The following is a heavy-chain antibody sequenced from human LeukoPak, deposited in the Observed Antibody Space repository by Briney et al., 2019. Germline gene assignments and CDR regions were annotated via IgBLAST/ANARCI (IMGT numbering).Heavy chain of an antibody. CDR2: INPSGGST. Sequence: ASVKVSCKASGYTFTSYYMHWVRQAPGQGLEWMGIINPSGGSTSYAQKFQGRVTMTRDTSTSTVYMELSSLRSEDTAVYYCARESLNGDYYYGMDVWGQGTTVTVSS. J-gene: IGHJ6*02. D-gene: IGHD3-10*01. CDR1: GYTFTSYY. CDR3: ARESLNGDYYYGMDV. V-gene: IGHV1-46*01.